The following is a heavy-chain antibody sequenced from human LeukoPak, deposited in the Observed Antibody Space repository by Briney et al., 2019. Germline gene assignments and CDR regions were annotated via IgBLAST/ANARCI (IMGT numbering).Heavy chain of an antibody. CDR3: ARSRRDGYNDY. V-gene: IGHV4-59*08. CDR2: IYYSGST. J-gene: IGHJ4*02. CDR1: GGSISSYY. Sequence: PSETLSLTCTVSGGSISSYYWSWIRQPPGKGLEWIGYIYYSGSTNYNPSLKSRVTISVDTSKNQFSLKLRSVTAADTAVYYCARSRRDGYNDYWGQGTLVTVSS. D-gene: IGHD5-24*01.